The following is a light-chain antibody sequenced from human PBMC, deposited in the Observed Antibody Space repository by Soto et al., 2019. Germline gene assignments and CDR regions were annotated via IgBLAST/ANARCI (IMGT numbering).Light chain of an antibody. CDR1: QDIGND. CDR3: LQHNSIPFT. Sequence: DIQMTQSPSSLSASVGDRVTITCRASQDIGNDLDWYQQRPGKAPKRLIYASSSWQSGAPARFSGTGSGTEFTFTVSSLHPEDYATYYCLQHNSIPFTFGPGTKVDV. CDR2: ASS. J-gene: IGKJ3*01. V-gene: IGKV1-17*01.